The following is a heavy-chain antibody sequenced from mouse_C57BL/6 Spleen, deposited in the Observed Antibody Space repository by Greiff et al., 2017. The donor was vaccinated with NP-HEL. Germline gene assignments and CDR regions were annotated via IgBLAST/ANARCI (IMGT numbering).Heavy chain of an antibody. J-gene: IGHJ4*01. D-gene: IGHD2-4*01. V-gene: IGHV5-17*01. CDR2: ISSGSSTI. CDR3: TRYDDDAMDY. Sequence: EVKLVESGGGLVKPGGSLKLSCAASGFTFSDYGMHWVRQAPEKGLEWVAYISSGSSTICYADTVKGRFTISIDNAKNTLFLQMNSLRSEDTAMYYCTRYDDDAMDYWGQGTSVTVSS. CDR1: GFTFSDYG.